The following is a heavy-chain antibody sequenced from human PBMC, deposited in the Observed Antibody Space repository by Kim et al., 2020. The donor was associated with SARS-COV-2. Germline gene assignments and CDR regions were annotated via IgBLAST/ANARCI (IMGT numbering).Heavy chain of an antibody. V-gene: IGHV3-33*06. J-gene: IGHJ4*02. CDR2: IWYDGSNK. CDR1: GFTFSSYG. CDR3: AKDPGYGDHSSGVDQ. Sequence: GGSLRLSCAASGFTFSSYGMHWVRQAPGKGLEWVAVIWYDGSNKHYADSVKDRLTISRDNSKNTLYLQMNTLRAEDTAVYYCAKDPGYGDHSSGVDQWGQGTLVTVSS. D-gene: IGHD4-17*01.